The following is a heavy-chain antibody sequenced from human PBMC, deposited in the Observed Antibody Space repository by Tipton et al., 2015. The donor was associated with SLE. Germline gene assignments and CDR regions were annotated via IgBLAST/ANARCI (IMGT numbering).Heavy chain of an antibody. Sequence: SLRLSCAASGFTVSSNYMSWVRLAPGKGLEWVSVIYSGGSTYYADSVKGRFTISRDNSKNTLYLQMNSLTAEDTAVYYCARGGGEMTTVTTDWGQGTLVTVSS. V-gene: IGHV3-66*01. CDR3: ARGGGEMTTVTTD. J-gene: IGHJ4*02. CDR2: IYSGGST. CDR1: GFTVSSNY. D-gene: IGHD4-17*01.